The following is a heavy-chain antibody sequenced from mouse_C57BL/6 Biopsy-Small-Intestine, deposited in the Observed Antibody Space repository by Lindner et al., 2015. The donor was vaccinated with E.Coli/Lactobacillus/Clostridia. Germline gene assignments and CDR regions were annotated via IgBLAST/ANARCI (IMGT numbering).Heavy chain of an antibody. Sequence: VQLQESGPELVKPGASVKISCKASGYAFSSSWMNWVKQRPGKGLEWIGRIYPGDGDTNYNGKFKGKATLTADKSSSTAYMQLSSLTSEDSAVYFCARYYYDYDRVYFDYWGQGTTLTVSS. CDR1: GYAFSSSW. D-gene: IGHD2-4*01. J-gene: IGHJ2*01. CDR3: ARYYYDYDRVYFDY. V-gene: IGHV1-82*01. CDR2: IYPGDGDT.